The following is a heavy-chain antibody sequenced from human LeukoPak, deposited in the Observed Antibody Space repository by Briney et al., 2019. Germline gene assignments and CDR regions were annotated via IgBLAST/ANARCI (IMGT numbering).Heavy chain of an antibody. D-gene: IGHD3-22*01. CDR2: IKQDGSEK. CDR1: GFTFSSYW. Sequence: GGSLRLSCAASGFTFSSYWMHWVRQAPGKGLEWVANIKQDGSEKYYVDSVKGRFTISRDNAKNSLYLQMNSLRAEDTAVYYCARVSIGDSSGYSSMDVWGQGTTVTVSS. J-gene: IGHJ6*02. V-gene: IGHV3-7*01. CDR3: ARVSIGDSSGYSSMDV.